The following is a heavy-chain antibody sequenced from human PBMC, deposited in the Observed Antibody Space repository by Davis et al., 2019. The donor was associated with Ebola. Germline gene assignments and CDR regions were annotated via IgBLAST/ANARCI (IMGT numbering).Heavy chain of an antibody. Sequence: PGGSLRLSCAASGFTFSSYGMHWVRQAPGKGLEWVAVISYDGSNKYYADSVKGRFTISRDNSKNTLYLQMNSLRAEDTAVYYCARANALLWFGDLLSEGMDVWGKGTTVTVSS. J-gene: IGHJ6*04. CDR2: ISYDGSNK. V-gene: IGHV3-30*03. CDR1: GFTFSSYG. CDR3: ARANALLWFGDLLSEGMDV. D-gene: IGHD3-10*01.